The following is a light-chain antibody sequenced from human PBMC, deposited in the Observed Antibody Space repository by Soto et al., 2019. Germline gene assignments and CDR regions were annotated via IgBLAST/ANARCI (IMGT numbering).Light chain of an antibody. CDR3: AAWDDSLNGPV. J-gene: IGLJ1*01. CDR2: SNN. Sequence: QSVLTQPPSASGTPGQRVTISCSGSSSNIGSNTVNWYQQLPGTAPKLLIYSNNQRPSGVPARFSGSKSGTSASRAISGLQSEDEADYYCAAWDDSLNGPVFGTGTKVTVL. V-gene: IGLV1-44*01. CDR1: SSNIGSNT.